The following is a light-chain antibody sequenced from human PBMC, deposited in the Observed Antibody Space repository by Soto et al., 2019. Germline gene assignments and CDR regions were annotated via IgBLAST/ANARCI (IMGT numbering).Light chain of an antibody. CDR1: QSISIW. J-gene: IGKJ2*01. V-gene: IGKV1-5*03. CDR3: QQYDSFLYT. Sequence: DIQMTQSPSTVSASIGDRVTITCRASQSISIWLAWYQQKPGKAPKLLIYKASSLESGVPSRFSGSGAGTDFTLTISRLQPDDFATYYCQQYDSFLYTFGQGTKVDI. CDR2: KAS.